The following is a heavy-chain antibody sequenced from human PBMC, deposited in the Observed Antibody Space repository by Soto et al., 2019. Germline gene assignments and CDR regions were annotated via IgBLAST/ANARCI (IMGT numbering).Heavy chain of an antibody. CDR1: GFTFSSYS. CDR2: ISSSSSYI. V-gene: IGHV3-21*01. CDR3: ARERYYYGSGSYSSGLPYYYYGMDV. D-gene: IGHD3-10*01. J-gene: IGHJ6*02. Sequence: GGSLRLSCASSGFTFSSYSMNWVRQAPGKGLEWVSSISSSSSYIYYADSVKGRFTISRDNAKNSLYLQMNSLRAEDTAVYYCARERYYYGSGSYSSGLPYYYYGMDVWGQGTTVTVSS.